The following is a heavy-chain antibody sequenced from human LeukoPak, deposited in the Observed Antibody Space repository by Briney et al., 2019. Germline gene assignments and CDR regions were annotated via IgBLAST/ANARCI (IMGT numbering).Heavy chain of an antibody. D-gene: IGHD5-12*01. CDR3: AKGSGYRALTFFDY. CDR2: ISGSDGST. V-gene: IGHV3-23*01. Sequence: GSLRLSCAASGFTFSSYSMNWVRQAPGKGLEWVSSISGSDGSTYYADSVKGRFTISRDNSKNTLYLQMNSLRAEDTAVYYCAKGSGYRALTFFDYWGQGTLVTVSS. J-gene: IGHJ4*02. CDR1: GFTFSSYS.